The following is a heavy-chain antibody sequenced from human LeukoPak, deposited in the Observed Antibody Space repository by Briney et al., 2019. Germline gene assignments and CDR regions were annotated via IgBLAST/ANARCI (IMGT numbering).Heavy chain of an antibody. CDR3: ARAPITSPFYFDY. CDR2: INWSGGST. V-gene: IGHV3-20*04. CDR1: GCAFGDHV. J-gene: IGHJ4*02. Sequence: GGSLSLSCTASGCAFGDHVWSWVRQVPGKGLEWVSGINWSGGSTGYADPLRGRFTISRDNAKNSLYLQMDSLRAEHTALYYCARAPITSPFYFDYWGQGTLVTVSS. D-gene: IGHD2-2*01.